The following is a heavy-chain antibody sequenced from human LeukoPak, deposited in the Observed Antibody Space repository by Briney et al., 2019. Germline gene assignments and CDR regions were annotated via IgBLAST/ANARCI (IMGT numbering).Heavy chain of an antibody. V-gene: IGHV3-43D*03. CDR1: GFTFDDYA. J-gene: IGHJ4*02. Sequence: GGSLRLSCAAAGFTFDDYAMHWVRQAPGKGLEWVSLISWDGGSTYYADSVKCRFTISRDNSKNSLYLQMNSLRAEATALYYCATLSGSSQRGKDSWGQGPLVTVSS. D-gene: IGHD3-22*01. CDR2: ISWDGGST. CDR3: ATLSGSSQRGKDS.